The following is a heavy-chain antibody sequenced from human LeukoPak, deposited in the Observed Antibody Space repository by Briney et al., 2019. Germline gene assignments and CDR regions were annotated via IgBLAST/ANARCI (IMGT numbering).Heavy chain of an antibody. Sequence: GGSLRLSCAVSGFIFSSYSMNWVRQAPGKGLEWVSHISSSSTSKYYADSVKGRFAISRDNAKNSLYLQMNSLRAEDTAVYYCARGQYGMDVWGQGTTVTVSS. J-gene: IGHJ6*02. CDR1: GFIFSSYS. CDR3: ARGQYGMDV. V-gene: IGHV3-48*04. CDR2: ISSSSTSK.